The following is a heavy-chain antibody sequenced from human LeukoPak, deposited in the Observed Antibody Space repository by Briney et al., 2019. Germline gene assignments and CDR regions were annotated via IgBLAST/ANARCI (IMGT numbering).Heavy chain of an antibody. CDR1: GYTFTGYY. CDR2: INPNSGGT. Sequence: ASVKVSCKASGYTFTGYYMHWVRQAPGQGLERMAWINPNSGGTNYAQKFQGRVTMTRDTSISTAYMELSRLRSDDTAEKYCARDAYCSDGSFYPHALHIWRQETMVSVSS. V-gene: IGHV1-2*02. J-gene: IGHJ3*02. CDR3: ARDAYCSDGSFYPHALHI. D-gene: IGHD2-15*01.